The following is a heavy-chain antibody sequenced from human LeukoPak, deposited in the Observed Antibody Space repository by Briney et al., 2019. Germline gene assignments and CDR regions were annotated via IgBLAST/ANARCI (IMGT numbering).Heavy chain of an antibody. CDR2: ISSSSSYI. CDR3: ANDTKRGYSYGSPTDGFDI. CDR1: GFTFSSYW. V-gene: IGHV3-21*01. D-gene: IGHD5-18*01. Sequence: GGSLRLSCAASGFTFSSYWMSWVRQAPGKGLEWVSSISSSSSYIYYADSVRGRFTISRDNAKNSLYLQMNNLRAEDTAVYYCANDTKRGYSYGSPTDGFDIWGQGTMVTVSS. J-gene: IGHJ3*02.